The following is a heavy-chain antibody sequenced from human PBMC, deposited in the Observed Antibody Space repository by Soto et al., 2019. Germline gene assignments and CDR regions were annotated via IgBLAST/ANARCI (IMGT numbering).Heavy chain of an antibody. V-gene: IGHV1-46*01. J-gene: IGHJ6*02. CDR2: INPSGGST. Sequence: ASVKVSCKASGYTSTSYYMHWVRQAPGQGLEWMGIINPSGGSTSYAQKFQGRVTMTRDTSTSTVYMELSSLRSEDTAVYYCARDQLRRWLQSMSYYYGMDVWGQGTTVTVSS. D-gene: IGHD5-12*01. CDR1: GYTSTSYY. CDR3: ARDQLRRWLQSMSYYYGMDV.